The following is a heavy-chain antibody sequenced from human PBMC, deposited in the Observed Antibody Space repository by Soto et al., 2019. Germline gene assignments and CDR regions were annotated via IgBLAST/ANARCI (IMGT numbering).Heavy chain of an antibody. V-gene: IGHV3-23*01. CDR2: ISGSGGST. Sequence: EVQLLESGGGLVQPGGSLRLSCAASGFTFSSYAMSWVRQAPGKGLEWVSAISGSGGSTYYADSVKGRFTISRDNSKNTLYLHMISLRAEDAAVYYCATTSGGDYYDSSGYYYYYYGMDVWGQGTTVTVSS. J-gene: IGHJ6*02. CDR3: ATTSGGDYYDSSGYYYYYYGMDV. D-gene: IGHD3-22*01. CDR1: GFTFSSYA.